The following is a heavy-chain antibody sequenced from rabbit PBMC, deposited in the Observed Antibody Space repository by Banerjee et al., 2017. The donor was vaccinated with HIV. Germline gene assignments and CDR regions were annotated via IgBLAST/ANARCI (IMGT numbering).Heavy chain of an antibody. CDR2: IDTRYGNT. Sequence: QEQLEESGGGLVKPEGSLTLTCTASGFSFGQDMCWVRQAPGKGLGWIGCIDTRYGNTYYASWAKGRFTISETSSTTVTLQMTSLTAADTATYFCARAPSSSGWAFNLWGPGTLVTVS. CDR3: ARAPSSSGWAFNL. CDR1: GFSFGQD. J-gene: IGHJ4*01. D-gene: IGHD4-1*01. V-gene: IGHV1S45*01.